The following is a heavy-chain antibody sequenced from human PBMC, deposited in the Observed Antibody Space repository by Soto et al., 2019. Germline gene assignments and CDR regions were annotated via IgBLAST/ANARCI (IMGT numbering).Heavy chain of an antibody. J-gene: IGHJ4*02. CDR3: ARVDGYFFFFDN. CDR1: GGSISSGDYY. Sequence: PSETLSLTCTVSGGSISSGDYYWGWIRQPPGKGLEWIGYIDYSGSTYYNPSLESRVTVSVDRSRNQFSLELRSVTAADTAVYYCARVDGYFFFFDNWGQGTQVTVSS. CDR2: IDYSGST. D-gene: IGHD3-22*01. V-gene: IGHV4-30-4*02.